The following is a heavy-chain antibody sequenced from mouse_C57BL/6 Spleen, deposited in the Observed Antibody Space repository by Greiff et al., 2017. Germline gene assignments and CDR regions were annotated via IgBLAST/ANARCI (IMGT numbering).Heavy chain of an antibody. D-gene: IGHD2-3*01. J-gene: IGHJ2*01. CDR1: GYTFTDYN. Sequence: VHVKQSGPELVKPGASVKMSCKASGYTFTDYNMHWVKQSHGKSLEWIGYINPNNGGTSYNQKFKGKATLTVNKSSSTAYMELRSLTSEDSAVYYCARVDYDGYADYWGQGTTLTVSA. V-gene: IGHV1-22*01. CDR3: ARVDYDGYADY. CDR2: INPNNGGT.